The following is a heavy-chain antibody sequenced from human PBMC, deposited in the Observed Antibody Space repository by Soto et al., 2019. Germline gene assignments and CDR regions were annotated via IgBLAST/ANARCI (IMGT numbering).Heavy chain of an antibody. V-gene: IGHV4-39*01. CDR2: IYYSGRT. J-gene: IGHJ4*02. D-gene: IGHD2-21*02. CDR3: ARQRTTVVTQAYFDH. CDR1: GESISSSSYY. Sequence: SETLSLTCIVSGESISSSSYYWVWIRQPPGKGLEWIGSIYYSGRTYYNPSFKSRVTISIDTSKNQFSLKLSSVTATDTAVYYCARQRTTVVTQAYFDHWGQGALVTVSS.